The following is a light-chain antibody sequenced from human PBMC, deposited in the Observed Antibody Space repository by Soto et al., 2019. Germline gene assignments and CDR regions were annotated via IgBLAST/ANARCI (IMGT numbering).Light chain of an antibody. CDR1: QSVSSS. CDR3: QQYNNWPL. CDR2: GAS. Sequence: EIVLTQAPGTLSLSPGERATLSCRASQSVSSSLAWYQQKPGQAPXXLIYGASTRATGIPARFSGIGSGTEFTLTISSLQSEDSAVYDCQQYNNWPLFGQGTKVDIK. V-gene: IGKV3-15*01. J-gene: IGKJ1*01.